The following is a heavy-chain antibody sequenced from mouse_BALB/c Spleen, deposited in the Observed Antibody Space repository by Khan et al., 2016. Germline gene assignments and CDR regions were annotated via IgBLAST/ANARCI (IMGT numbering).Heavy chain of an antibody. CDR1: GYTFTSYW. CDR2: FYPLSGGI. V-gene: IGHV1-62-2*01. CDR3: ARQDGNPHYGMDY. J-gene: IGHJ4*01. Sequence: QVQLQQSGAELAKPGASVKMSCKASGYTFTSYWIHWVKQRSGLGLEWIGWFYPLSGGIKYDEKFKDKATLTADKSSSTVYLELSRLTSEDSAVSFSARQDGNPHYGMDYWGQGTSVTVSS. D-gene: IGHD2-1*01.